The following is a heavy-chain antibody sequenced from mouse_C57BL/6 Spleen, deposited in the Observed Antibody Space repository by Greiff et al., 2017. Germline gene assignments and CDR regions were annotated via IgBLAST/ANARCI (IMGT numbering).Heavy chain of an antibody. CDR1: GYTFTSYT. D-gene: IGHD5-1*01. Sequence: VKLQESGAELARPGASVKMSCKASGYTFTSYTMHWVKQRPGQGLEWIGYINPSSGYTKYNQKFKDKATLTADKSSSTAYMQLSSLTSEDSAVYYCAREGTFYAMDYWGQGTSVTVSS. CDR3: AREGTFYAMDY. CDR2: INPSSGYT. V-gene: IGHV1-4*01. J-gene: IGHJ4*01.